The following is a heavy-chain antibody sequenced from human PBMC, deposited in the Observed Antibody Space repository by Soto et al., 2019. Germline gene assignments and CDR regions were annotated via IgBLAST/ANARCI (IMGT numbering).Heavy chain of an antibody. J-gene: IGHJ4*02. V-gene: IGHV3-23*01. Sequence: GGSLRLSCAASGVTFSSYVMGWVRQAPGKGLEWVSSISTSSTYYADSVKGRFTISRDNSKNTLYLQMDSLRADDTAVYYCAKVLRDGLRTFDCWGQGTLVTVSS. CDR3: AKVLRDGLRTFDC. D-gene: IGHD2-21*02. CDR2: ISTSST. CDR1: GVTFSSYV.